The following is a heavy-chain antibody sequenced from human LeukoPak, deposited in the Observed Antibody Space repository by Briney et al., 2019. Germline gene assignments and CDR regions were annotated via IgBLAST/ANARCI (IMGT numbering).Heavy chain of an antibody. V-gene: IGHV1-18*01. J-gene: IGHJ4*02. Sequence: ASVKVSCKASGYTLTSYGISWVRQAPGQGLEWMGWISAYNGNTNYAQKLQGRVTMTTDTSTSTAYMELRSLRSDDTAVYYCARDTLILVRGVSPSGYWGQGTLVTVSS. D-gene: IGHD3-10*01. CDR3: ARDTLILVRGVSPSGY. CDR2: ISAYNGNT. CDR1: GYTLTSYG.